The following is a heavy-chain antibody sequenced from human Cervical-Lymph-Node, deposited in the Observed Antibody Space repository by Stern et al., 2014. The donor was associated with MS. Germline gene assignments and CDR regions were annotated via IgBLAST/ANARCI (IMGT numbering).Heavy chain of an antibody. CDR2: IWYDGSNK. CDR1: GFTFSSYG. J-gene: IGHJ1*01. Sequence: MQLVESGGGVVQPGRSLRLSCAASGFTFSSYGMHWVRQAPGKGLEWVEVIWYDGSNKYYADSVKGRFTISRDNSKKTLYLQMNSLRAEDTAVYYCAREGGNTAKYFQHWGQGTLVTVSS. D-gene: IGHD4-23*01. V-gene: IGHV3-33*01. CDR3: AREGGNTAKYFQH.